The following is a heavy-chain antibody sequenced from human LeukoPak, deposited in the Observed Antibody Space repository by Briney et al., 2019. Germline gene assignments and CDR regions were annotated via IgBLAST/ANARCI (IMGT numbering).Heavy chain of an antibody. D-gene: IGHD6-19*01. J-gene: IGHJ5*02. V-gene: IGHV1-18*01. CDR1: GYTFTSYG. CDR2: ISAYNGNT. Sequence: ASVKVSCEASGYTFTSYGISWVRQAPGQGLEWMGWISAYNGNTNYAQKLQGRVTMTTDTSTSTAYMELRSLRSDDTAVYYCASADSSGWYPPWFDPWGQGTLVTLSS. CDR3: ASADSSGWYPPWFDP.